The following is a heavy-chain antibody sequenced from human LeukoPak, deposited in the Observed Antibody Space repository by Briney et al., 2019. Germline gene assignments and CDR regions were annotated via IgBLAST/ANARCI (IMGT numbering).Heavy chain of an antibody. CDR2: ISAYNGNT. CDR3: ARDQDDIRENIFDY. J-gene: IGHJ4*02. CDR1: GYTFTSYG. Sequence: ASVKVSCKASGYTFTSYGISWVRQAPGQGLEWMGWISAYNGNTNYAQKLQGRVTMTTDTSTSTAYMELRSLRFDDTAVYYCARDQDDIRENIFDYWGQGTLVTVSS. D-gene: IGHD3-9*01. V-gene: IGHV1-18*01.